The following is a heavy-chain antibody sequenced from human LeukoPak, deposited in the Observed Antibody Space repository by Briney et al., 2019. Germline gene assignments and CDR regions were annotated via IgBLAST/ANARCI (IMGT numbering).Heavy chain of an antibody. D-gene: IGHD6-13*01. V-gene: IGHV5-51*01. CDR1: GYSFXXYW. CDR3: ARXRRDSSWSYYFDY. J-gene: IGHJ4*02. CDR2: XYXGDSXT. Sequence: GESLKISCKGSGYSFXXYWIGWVRPMPGXXXXXXXXXYXGDSXTXYXXXXXXXVTXSXDKSISTAYLQWSSLKASDTAMYYXARXRRDSSWSYYFDYWGQGTLVTVSS.